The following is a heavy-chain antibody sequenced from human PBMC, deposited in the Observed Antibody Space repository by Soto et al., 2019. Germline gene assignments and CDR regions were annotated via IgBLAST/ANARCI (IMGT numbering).Heavy chain of an antibody. Sequence: SETLSLTCAVSGGSISSSNWWSWVRQPPGKGLEWIGEIYHSGSTNYNPSLKSRVTISVDKSKNQFSLKLSSVTAADTAVYYCARDAHYYGSGRHFDYWGQGTLVTVSS. J-gene: IGHJ4*02. D-gene: IGHD3-10*01. CDR3: ARDAHYYGSGRHFDY. CDR1: GGSISSSNW. CDR2: IYHSGST. V-gene: IGHV4-4*02.